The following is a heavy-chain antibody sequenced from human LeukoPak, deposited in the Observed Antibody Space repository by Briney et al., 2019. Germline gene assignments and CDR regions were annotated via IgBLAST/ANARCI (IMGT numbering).Heavy chain of an antibody. CDR2: IYYSGST. V-gene: IGHV4-39*07. CDR1: GGSISSSSYY. D-gene: IGHD5-24*01. Sequence: SETLSLTCTVSGGSISSSSYYWGWIRQPPGKGLEWVGSIYYSGSTYYNPSLKSRVTISVDTSKNQFSLKLSSVTAADTAVYYCARETPRRGETRDGYRWGQGTVVTVSS. J-gene: IGHJ4*02. CDR3: ARETPRRGETRDGYR.